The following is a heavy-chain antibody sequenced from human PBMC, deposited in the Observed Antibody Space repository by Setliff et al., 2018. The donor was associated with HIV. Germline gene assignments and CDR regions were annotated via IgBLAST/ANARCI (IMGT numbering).Heavy chain of an antibody. CDR3: ARISWFGEFLDS. CDR2: IKSKGDGGTT. D-gene: IGHD3-10*01. V-gene: IGHV3-15*01. J-gene: IGHJ4*02. Sequence: GGSLRLSCAASGFTFRNAWMNWVRQAPGKGLECVGRIKSKGDGGTTDFAASVRGRFTISRDDSKNSVFLQMDSLRAEDTAVYYCARISWFGEFLDSWGQGTLVTVSS. CDR1: GFTFRNAW.